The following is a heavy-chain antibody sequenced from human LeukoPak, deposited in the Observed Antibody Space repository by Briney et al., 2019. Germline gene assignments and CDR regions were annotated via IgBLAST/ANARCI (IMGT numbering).Heavy chain of an antibody. Sequence: SVKVSCKASGGTFSSYAISWVRQAPGQGLEWMGGIIPIFGTANYAQKFQGRVTITADESTSTAYMELSSLRSEYTAVYYCARVGIVVPAAIRYYYGMDVWGQGTTVTVSS. CDR2: IIPIFGTA. D-gene: IGHD2-2*02. V-gene: IGHV1-69*13. CDR1: GGTFSSYA. CDR3: ARVGIVVPAAIRYYYGMDV. J-gene: IGHJ6*02.